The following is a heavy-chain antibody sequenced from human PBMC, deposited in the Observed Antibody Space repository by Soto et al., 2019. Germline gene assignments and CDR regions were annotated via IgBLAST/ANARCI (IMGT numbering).Heavy chain of an antibody. D-gene: IGHD5-18*01. CDR3: ARDRGQLWFSGSANWFDP. V-gene: IGHV1-69*01. J-gene: IGHJ5*02. CDR1: GGTFSSYA. CDR2: IIPIFGTA. Sequence: QVQLVQSGAEVKKPGSSVKVSCKASGGTFSSYAISWVRQAPGQGLEWMGGIIPIFGTANYAQKFQGRVTITADESTSSAYMELSSLISEDTAVYYCARDRGQLWFSGSANWFDPWGQGTLGTVSS.